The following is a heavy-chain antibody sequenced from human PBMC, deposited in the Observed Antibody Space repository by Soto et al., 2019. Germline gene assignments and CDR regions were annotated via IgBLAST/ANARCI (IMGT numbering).Heavy chain of an antibody. CDR3: ATSLGGYRYGMDV. V-gene: IGHV3-30-3*01. D-gene: IGHD5-18*01. Sequence: GGSLRLSCAASGFTFSTYVIHWVRQAPGKGLDWVAVISSDGSNEDYADSVKGRFTISRDTSKNTVYLQMNSLRGDDTAVYYCATSLGGYRYGMDVWGQGTTVTVSS. CDR1: GFTFSTYV. CDR2: ISSDGSNE. J-gene: IGHJ6*02.